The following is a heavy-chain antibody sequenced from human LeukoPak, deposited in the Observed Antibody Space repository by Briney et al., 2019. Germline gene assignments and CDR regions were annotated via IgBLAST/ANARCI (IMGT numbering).Heavy chain of an antibody. CDR1: GGSISSYY. D-gene: IGHD3-10*01. CDR3: ARTTMVRGTYYMDV. Sequence: PSETLSLTCTVSGGSISSYYWSWIRQPPGKGLEWIGYIYYSGSTDYNPSLKSRVTISVDTSKDQFSLKLSSVTAADTAVYYCARTTMVRGTYYMDVWGKGTTVTISS. J-gene: IGHJ6*03. V-gene: IGHV4-59*01. CDR2: IYYSGST.